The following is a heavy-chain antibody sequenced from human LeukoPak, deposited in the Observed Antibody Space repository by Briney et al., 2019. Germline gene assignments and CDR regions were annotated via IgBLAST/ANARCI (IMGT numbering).Heavy chain of an antibody. CDR3: ARGAGYSGYGY. V-gene: IGHV4-4*07. D-gene: IGHD5-12*01. CDR2: IYTSGST. J-gene: IGHJ4*02. CDR1: GGSISSYY. Sequence: KSSETLSLTCTVAGGSISSYYWSWIRQPAGKGLEWIGRIYTSGSTNYNPSLKTRVTMSVDTSKNQFSRKLSSVTDADTAVYYCARGAGYSGYGYWGQGTLVTVSS.